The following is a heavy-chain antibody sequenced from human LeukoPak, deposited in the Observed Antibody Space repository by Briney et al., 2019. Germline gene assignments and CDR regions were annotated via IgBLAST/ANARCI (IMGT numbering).Heavy chain of an antibody. CDR1: GYSFTSYW. CDR3: ARTRIWFGELTPEPYYYYMDV. Sequence: GESLKISCKGSGYSFTSYWIGWVRQTPGKGLEWMGIIYPGDSDTRYSPSFQGQVTISADKSISTAYLQWSSLKASDTAMYYCARTRIWFGELTPEPYYYYMDVWGKGTTVTISS. V-gene: IGHV5-51*01. J-gene: IGHJ6*03. D-gene: IGHD3-10*01. CDR2: IYPGDSDT.